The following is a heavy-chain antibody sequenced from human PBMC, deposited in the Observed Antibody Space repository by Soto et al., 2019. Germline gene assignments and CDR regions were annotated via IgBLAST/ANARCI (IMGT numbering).Heavy chain of an antibody. CDR2: SGSGGGT. CDR1: GFTFSSYF. J-gene: IGHJ4*02. CDR3: ARRLPTSRAFDY. Sequence: PXGSLSLSCAAYGFTFSSYFMSWVRQAPGMGLEWVSSSGSGGGTYYADSVKGRFTISRDNSKSSLYLQMNSLRAEDTAVYYCARRLPTSRAFDYWGQGILVTASS. V-gene: IGHV3-23*01. D-gene: IGHD3-16*01.